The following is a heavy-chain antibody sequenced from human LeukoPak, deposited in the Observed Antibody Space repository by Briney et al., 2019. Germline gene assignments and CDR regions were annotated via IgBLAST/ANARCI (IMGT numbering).Heavy chain of an antibody. CDR2: IYSGGST. D-gene: IGHD3/OR15-3a*01. V-gene: IGHV3-53*01. CDR1: GFIVSSNY. Sequence: PGGSLRLSCAASGFIVSSNYMSWVRQAPGKGLEWVSLIYSGGSTYYADSVKGRFTISRDNAKNTVYLQMNSLSAEDTAVYYCASSFSTVDYWGQGTLVTVSS. J-gene: IGHJ4*02. CDR3: ASSFSTVDY.